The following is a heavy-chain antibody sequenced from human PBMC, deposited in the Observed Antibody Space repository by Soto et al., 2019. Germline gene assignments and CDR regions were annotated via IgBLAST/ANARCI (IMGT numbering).Heavy chain of an antibody. CDR2: IYYSGST. J-gene: IGHJ4*02. D-gene: IGHD3-10*01. Sequence: SETLSLTCTVSGGSISSGGYYWSWIRQHPGKGLEWIGYIYYSGSTYYNPSLKSRVTISVDTSKNQFSLKLSSVTAADTAVYYCARVLWFAFGEFSYYFDYWGQGTLVTVSS. V-gene: IGHV4-31*03. CDR1: GGSISSGGYY. CDR3: ARVLWFAFGEFSYYFDY.